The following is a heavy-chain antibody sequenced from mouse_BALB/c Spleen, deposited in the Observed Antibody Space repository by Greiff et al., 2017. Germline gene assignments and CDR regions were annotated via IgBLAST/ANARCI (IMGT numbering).Heavy chain of an antibody. Sequence: QVHVKQSGAELVRPGVSVKISCKGSGYTFTDYAMHWVKQSHAKSLEWIGVISTYYGDASYNQKFKGKATMTVDKSSSTAYMELARLTSEDSAIYYCARGLYYDYGGFAYWGQGTLVTVSA. D-gene: IGHD2-4*01. J-gene: IGHJ3*01. CDR3: ARGLYYDYGGFAY. V-gene: IGHV1S137*01. CDR1: GYTFTDYA. CDR2: ISTYYGDA.